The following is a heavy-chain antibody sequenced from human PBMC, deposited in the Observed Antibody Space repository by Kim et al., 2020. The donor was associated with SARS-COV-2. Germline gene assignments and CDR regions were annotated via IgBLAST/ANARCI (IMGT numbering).Heavy chain of an antibody. V-gene: IGHV3-7*01. Sequence: GGSLRLSCTASGLTFTDYWMNWVRQAPGKGLECVAKINQDESEMYYMDSVKGRFTISRDNAKNSVYLQMNSLRAEDTAVYYCAGSGGQVYFDYWGQGAL. CDR3: AGSGGQVYFDY. D-gene: IGHD6-25*01. CDR1: GLTFTDYW. CDR2: INQDESEM. J-gene: IGHJ4*02.